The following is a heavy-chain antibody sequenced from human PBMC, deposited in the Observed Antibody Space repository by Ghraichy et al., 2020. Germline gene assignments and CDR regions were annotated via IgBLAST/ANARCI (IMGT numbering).Heavy chain of an antibody. CDR1: GYSISSGYY. J-gene: IGHJ4*02. CDR3: ARDIGCYKSDY. Sequence: SETLSLTCAVSGYSISSGYYWGWFRQPPGKGLEWIGSIYHSGSTYYNPSLKSRVTISVDTSKNQFSLKLSSVTAADTAVYYCARDIGCYKSDYWGQGTLVTVSS. V-gene: IGHV4-38-2*02. CDR2: IYHSGST. D-gene: IGHD5-24*01.